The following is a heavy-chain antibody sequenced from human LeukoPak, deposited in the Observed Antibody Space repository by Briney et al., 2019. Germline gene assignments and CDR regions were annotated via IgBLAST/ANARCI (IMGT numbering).Heavy chain of an antibody. CDR2: IKSRTDGGTI. D-gene: IGHD3-10*01. V-gene: IGHV3-15*01. Sequence: GGSLRLSCAASGFTFSNAWMSWVRQPPGRGLEWVGRIKSRTDGGTIDYAAPVKGRFTISRDDSKNTLYLQMNSLKTEDTAVYYCARGVRSYSIPYYYYYGMDVWGQGTTVTVSS. CDR1: GFTFSNAW. J-gene: IGHJ6*02. CDR3: ARGVRSYSIPYYYYYGMDV.